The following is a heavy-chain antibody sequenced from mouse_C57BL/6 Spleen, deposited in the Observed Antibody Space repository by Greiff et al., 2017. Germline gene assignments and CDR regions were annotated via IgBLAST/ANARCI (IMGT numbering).Heavy chain of an antibody. CDR1: GYTFTGYT. J-gene: IGHJ1*03. Sequence: QVQLQQSGAELARPGASVKMSCKASGYTFTGYTMHWVKQRPGQGLEWIGYINPSSGYTRYNQKFKDKATLTADKSSSTAYMQLSSLTSEDSAVYYCARSAIYYDYDGGCVWGTGTTVTVSS. V-gene: IGHV1-4*01. CDR2: INPSSGYT. CDR3: ARSAIYYDYDGGCV. D-gene: IGHD2-4*01.